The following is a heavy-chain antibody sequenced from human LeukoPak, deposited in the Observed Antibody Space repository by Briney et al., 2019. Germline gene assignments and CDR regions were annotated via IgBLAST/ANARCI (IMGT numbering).Heavy chain of an antibody. Sequence: PSETLSLTCTVSGYSISSGYYWGWIRQPPGKGLEWIGSIYHSGSTYYNPSLKSRVTISVDTSKNQFSLKLSSVTAADTAVYYCARASPFYYYDTSDYFLGAFDIWGQGTMVTVSS. CDR3: ARASPFYYYDTSDYFLGAFDI. V-gene: IGHV4-38-2*02. J-gene: IGHJ3*02. CDR1: GYSISSGYY. D-gene: IGHD3-22*01. CDR2: IYHSGST.